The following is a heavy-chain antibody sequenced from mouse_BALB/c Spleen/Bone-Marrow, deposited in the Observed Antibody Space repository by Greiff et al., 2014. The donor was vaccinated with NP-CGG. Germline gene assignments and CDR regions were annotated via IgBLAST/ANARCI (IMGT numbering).Heavy chain of an antibody. J-gene: IGHJ3*01. D-gene: IGHD2-12*01. CDR1: GYTFTDYE. CDR2: VDPETGGT. Sequence: VQLVESGAELVRPGASVTLSCKASGYTFTDYEMHWMKQTPVHGLEWIGDVDPETGGTAYNQKFKGKAILTADKSSSTAYMELRSLTSEDSAVYYCASYFSYSWFAYWGQGTLVTVSA. V-gene: IGHV1-15*01. CDR3: ASYFSYSWFAY.